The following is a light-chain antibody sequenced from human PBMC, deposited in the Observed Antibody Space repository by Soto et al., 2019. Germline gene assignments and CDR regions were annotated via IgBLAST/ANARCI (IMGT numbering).Light chain of an antibody. J-gene: IGLJ1*01. V-gene: IGLV1-44*01. CDR3: ASWDDSLDGYV. Sequence: QSALTQPSSASGTPGQRVTISCSGSSSNIGGNPVNWFQQLPGTAPKLLVYSKNQRPSGVPDRSSGSKSGTSASPAISGLQSDDEGDYYCASWDDSLDGYVFGTGTKVTVL. CDR2: SKN. CDR1: SSNIGGNP.